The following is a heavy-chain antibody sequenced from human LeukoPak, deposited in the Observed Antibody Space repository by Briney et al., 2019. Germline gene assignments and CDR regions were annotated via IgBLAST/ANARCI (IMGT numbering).Heavy chain of an antibody. D-gene: IGHD2-21*02. CDR3: HIVVVTAIGVPFDI. CDR1: GFTFSNYG. Sequence: PGGSLRLSCAASGFTFSNYGMHWVRQAPGKGLEWVAVIWYDGSNKYYADSVKGRFTISRDNSKNTLYPQMNDLRAEDTAVYYCHIVVVTAIGVPFDIWGQGTMVTVSP. J-gene: IGHJ3*02. V-gene: IGHV3-33*01. CDR2: IWYDGSNK.